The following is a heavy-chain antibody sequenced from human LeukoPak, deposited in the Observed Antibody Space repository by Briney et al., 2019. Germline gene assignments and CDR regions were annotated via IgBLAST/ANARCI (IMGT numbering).Heavy chain of an antibody. CDR3: ATHPYRLVVAAGHSRNWFDP. V-gene: IGHV3-23*01. D-gene: IGHD2-2*01. CDR1: GFTFSGYA. Sequence: GGSLRLSCAASGFTFSGYAMSWVRQAPGKGLEWVSGIGGSGDRTYYADSVKGRFTISRDNSKNTLYLHMNSLRVEDTAVYYCATHPYRLVVAAGHSRNWFDPWGQGTLVTVSS. CDR2: IGGSGDRT. J-gene: IGHJ5*02.